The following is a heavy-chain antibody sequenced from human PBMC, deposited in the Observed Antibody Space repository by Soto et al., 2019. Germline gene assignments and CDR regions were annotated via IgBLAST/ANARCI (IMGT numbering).Heavy chain of an antibody. CDR1: GYTVTDYY. CDR2: IDPKNGGT. Sequence: QVQLVQSGTEVKKPGASVKVSCKASGYTVTDYYIHWVRQAPGQGLEWMGWIDPKNGGTIYAQKFQDRVTMTRDTSISTAYMDLSRLTSDDTALYYCARDDYGIYPYWGQGTLV. J-gene: IGHJ4*02. CDR3: ARDDYGIYPY. D-gene: IGHD1-26*01. V-gene: IGHV1-2*02.